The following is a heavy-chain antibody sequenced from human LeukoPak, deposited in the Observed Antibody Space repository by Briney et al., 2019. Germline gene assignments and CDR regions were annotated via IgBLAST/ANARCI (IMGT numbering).Heavy chain of an antibody. CDR1: GFTFSSYS. CDR3: AKDLRIAVAGTVRYYYYMDV. Sequence: PGGSLRLSCAASGFTFSSYSMNWVRQAPGKGREWVSSISSSSSDIYYADSVKGRFTISRDNSKNTLYLQMNSLRAEDTAVYYCAKDLRIAVAGTVRYYYYMDVWGKGTTVTISS. D-gene: IGHD6-19*01. V-gene: IGHV3-21*01. CDR2: ISSSSSDI. J-gene: IGHJ6*03.